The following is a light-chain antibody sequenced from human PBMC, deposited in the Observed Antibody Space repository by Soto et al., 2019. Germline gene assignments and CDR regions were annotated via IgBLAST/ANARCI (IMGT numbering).Light chain of an antibody. Sequence: QSALTQPPSASGSPGQSVTISCTGTSGDVAVYNFVSWYQQHPGKAPKLMIYEVNNRPSGVPDRFSGSKSGNTASLTISGLQAEDEADYYCSSYTSSNTYVFGTGTKVTVL. CDR1: SGDVAVYNF. CDR2: EVN. J-gene: IGLJ1*01. CDR3: SSYTSSNTYV. V-gene: IGLV2-8*01.